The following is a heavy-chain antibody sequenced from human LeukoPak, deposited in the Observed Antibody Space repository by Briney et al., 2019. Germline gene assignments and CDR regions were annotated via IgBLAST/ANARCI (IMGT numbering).Heavy chain of an antibody. D-gene: IGHD3-3*01. Sequence: ASVKVSCKASGYTFTSYGISWVRQAPGQGLEWMGWISAYNGNTNYAQKLQGRVTMTTDTSTSTAYMELRSLRSDDTAVYYCARDIKSDSALTYYDFWSGYRGLGMDVWGQGTTVTVSS. V-gene: IGHV1-18*01. CDR1: GYTFTSYG. J-gene: IGHJ6*02. CDR2: ISAYNGNT. CDR3: ARDIKSDSALTYYDFWSGYRGLGMDV.